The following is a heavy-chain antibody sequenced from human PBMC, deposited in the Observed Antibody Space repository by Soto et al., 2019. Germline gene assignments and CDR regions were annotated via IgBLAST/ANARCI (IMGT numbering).Heavy chain of an antibody. CDR2: ISSRGTLS. CDR1: GFAFSDYY. J-gene: IGHJ5*01. CDR3: ARLGGDYNHKWYWFDS. D-gene: IGHD4-17*01. Sequence: QVQLVESGGGLVKPGGSLRLSCAACGFAFSDYYMSWIRQAPGKGLQWVSYISSRGTLSKYADSVKGRFAISRDNAQKSLFLQLDSLRDEDTAVYFCARLGGDYNHKWYWFDSWGQGTQVTVSS. V-gene: IGHV3-11*01.